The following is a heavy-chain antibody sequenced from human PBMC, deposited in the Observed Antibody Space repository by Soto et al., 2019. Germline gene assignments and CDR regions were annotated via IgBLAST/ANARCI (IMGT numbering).Heavy chain of an antibody. J-gene: IGHJ6*02. D-gene: IGHD2-15*01. V-gene: IGHV1-18*01. Sequence: QVQLVQSGAEVKKPGASVKVSCKASGYTFTSYVISWVRQAPGQGLEGMGWISAYNGNTNYAQKLQGRVTMTTDTSTSTAYMELRSLRSDDTAVYYCARDRCSGGSCYSYYGMDVWGQGTTVTVSS. CDR1: GYTFTSYV. CDR2: ISAYNGNT. CDR3: ARDRCSGGSCYSYYGMDV.